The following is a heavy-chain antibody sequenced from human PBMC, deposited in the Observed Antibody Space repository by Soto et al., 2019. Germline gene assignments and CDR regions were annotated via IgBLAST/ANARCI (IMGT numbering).Heavy chain of an antibody. Sequence: EVQLLESGGGLVQPGGSLRLSCAASGFTFSTYAMSWVRQAPGKGLEWVSAISGSGSNTYYADSVKGRFTISRDDSKSTLYLQMNSLRAEDTAVYYCARDSPIRVVTATPHYYYGMDVWGQGTTVTVSS. V-gene: IGHV3-23*01. CDR1: GFTFSTYA. D-gene: IGHD2-21*02. CDR2: ISGSGSNT. J-gene: IGHJ6*02. CDR3: ARDSPIRVVTATPHYYYGMDV.